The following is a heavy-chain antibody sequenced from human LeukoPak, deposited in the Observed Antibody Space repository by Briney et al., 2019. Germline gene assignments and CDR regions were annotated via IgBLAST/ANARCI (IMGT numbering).Heavy chain of an antibody. D-gene: IGHD1-1*01. CDR1: GFTVSSNY. CDR3: AKAPPYKKYFDY. CDR2: IYSGGNT. J-gene: IGHJ4*02. V-gene: IGHV3-53*01. Sequence: PGGSLRLSCAASGFTVSSNYMSWVRQAPGKGLEWVSVIYSGGNTYYADSVKGRFTISRDNSKNTLYLQMNSLRAEDTAVYYCAKAPPYKKYFDYWGQGTLVTVSS.